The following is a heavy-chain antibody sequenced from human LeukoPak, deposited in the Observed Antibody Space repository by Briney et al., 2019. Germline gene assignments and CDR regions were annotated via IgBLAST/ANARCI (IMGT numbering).Heavy chain of an antibody. CDR2: INHDGSNT. V-gene: IGHV3-74*01. D-gene: IGHD5-12*01. J-gene: IGHJ4*02. CDR3: AKGRGYSGYESFDY. Sequence: GGSLRLSCATSGSTFTTFWMHWVRQAPGKGLVWVSRINHDGSNTNYADSVKGRFTISRDNAKNTVYLQMNSLRAEDTAVYYCAKGRGYSGYESFDYWGQGTLVTVSS. CDR1: GSTFTTFW.